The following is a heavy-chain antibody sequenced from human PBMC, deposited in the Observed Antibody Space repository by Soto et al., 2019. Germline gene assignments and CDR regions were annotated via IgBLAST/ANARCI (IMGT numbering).Heavy chain of an antibody. J-gene: IGHJ4*02. V-gene: IGHV1-18*01. D-gene: IGHD3-22*01. CDR2: ISAYNGNT. CDR3: ARDRPGYYDSSGYPPYDY. Sequence: ASVKVSCKASGGTFSSYAISWVRQAPGQGLEWMGWISAYNGNTNYAQKLQGRVTMTTDTSTSTAYMELRSLRSDDTAVYYCARDRPGYYDSSGYPPYDYWGQGTLVTVSS. CDR1: GGTFSSYA.